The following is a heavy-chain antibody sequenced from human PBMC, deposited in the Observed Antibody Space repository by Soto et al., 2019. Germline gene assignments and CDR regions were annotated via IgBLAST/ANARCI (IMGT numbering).Heavy chain of an antibody. CDR1: GGSLNDYS. CDR2: INQSGRT. Sequence: QVQLEQWGAGPLKPSEILSLTCVVSGGSLNDYSWAWIRQSPGKGLQRIGEINQSGRTTYSPSLKARAGITTDTSKSQIALHLASVTAADTGFYYCAMLTMHGSAYQALDVWGQGALVT. J-gene: IGHJ3*01. V-gene: IGHV4-34*02. D-gene: IGHD3-10*01. CDR3: AMLTMHGSAYQALDV.